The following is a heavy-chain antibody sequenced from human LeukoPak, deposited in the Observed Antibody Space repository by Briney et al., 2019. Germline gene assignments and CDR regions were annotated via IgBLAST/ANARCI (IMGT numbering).Heavy chain of an antibody. J-gene: IGHJ4*02. D-gene: IGHD3-3*01. CDR3: ARGRSGADY. CDR1: GFTFSSYW. V-gene: IGHV3-7*01. CDR2: IKQDGSEK. Sequence: GGSQRLSCAASGFTFSSYWMSWVRQAAGKGLEWVANIKQDGSEKYDVDSVKGRFTISRDNAKNSLFLQMNSLRAEDTAVYYCARGRSGADYWGQGTLVTLSS.